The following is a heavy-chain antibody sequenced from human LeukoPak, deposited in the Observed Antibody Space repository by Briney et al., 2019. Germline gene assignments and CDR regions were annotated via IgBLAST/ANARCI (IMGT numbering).Heavy chain of an antibody. CDR3: ARFAGSGSYYIDY. CDR1: GFTFSDYY. Sequence: GGSLRLSCAASGFTFSDYYMSWIRQAPGKGLEWVSYIGGSGTTIFYAHSVKGRFTISRDNAKNYLYLQMNSLRAEDTAVYYCARFAGSGSYYIDYWGQGTLITVSS. CDR2: IGGSGTTI. V-gene: IGHV3-11*01. J-gene: IGHJ4*02. D-gene: IGHD3-10*01.